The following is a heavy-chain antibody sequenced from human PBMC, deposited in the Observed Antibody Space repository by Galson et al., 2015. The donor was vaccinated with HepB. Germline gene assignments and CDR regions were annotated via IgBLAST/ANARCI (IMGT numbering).Heavy chain of an antibody. Sequence: TKYNPSLNTRVYMSVDTSRNQFSLRLNSVTAADTAVYYCARYGNMQFRNAFEEWGQGTVVIVSS. CDR2: T. V-gene: IGHV4-59*10. J-gene: IGHJ3*01. CDR3: ARYGNMQFRNAFEE. D-gene: IGHD4-23*01.